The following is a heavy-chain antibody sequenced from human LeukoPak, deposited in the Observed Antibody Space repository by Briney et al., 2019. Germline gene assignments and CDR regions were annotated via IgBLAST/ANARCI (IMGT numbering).Heavy chain of an antibody. Sequence: SVKVSCKASVGTFSGYAISWVRQAPGQGLEWMGGISPIFGTSNYAQKFQGRVTITADKSTSTAYMQLSSLRSEDTAVYYCARDLRYSSGWSASGMDVWGKGTTVTISS. V-gene: IGHV1-69*06. D-gene: IGHD6-19*01. CDR1: VGTFSGYA. CDR3: ARDLRYSSGWSASGMDV. CDR2: ISPIFGTS. J-gene: IGHJ6*03.